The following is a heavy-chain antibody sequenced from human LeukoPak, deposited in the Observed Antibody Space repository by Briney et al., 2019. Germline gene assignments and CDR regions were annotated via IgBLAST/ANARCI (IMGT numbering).Heavy chain of an antibody. D-gene: IGHD2-2*01. V-gene: IGHV1-18*01. CDR3: ARSISTRPQYPNDY. CDR2: ISAYNGNT. CDR1: GYTFTSYG. J-gene: IGHJ4*02. Sequence: ASVKVSCKASGYTFTSYGISWVRQAPGQGLEWMGWISAYNGNTNYAQKLRGRVTMTTDTSTSTAYMELRSLRSDDTAVYYCARSISTRPQYPNDYWGQGTLVTVSS.